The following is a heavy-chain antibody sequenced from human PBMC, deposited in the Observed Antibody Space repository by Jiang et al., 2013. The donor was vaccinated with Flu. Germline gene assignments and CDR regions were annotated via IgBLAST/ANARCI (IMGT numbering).Heavy chain of an antibody. CDR3: ARQGVGDYARYYYYYYGMDV. V-gene: IGHV4-39*01. CDR2: IYYSGST. Sequence: GLVKPSETLSLTWHCLWWLHPAVVVTTGAGSASPPGKGLEWIGSIYYSGSTYYNPSLKSRVTISVDTSKNQFSLKLSSVTAADTAVYYCARQGVGDYARYYYYYYGMDVWGQGTTVTVSS. J-gene: IGHJ6*02. CDR1: WLHPAVVVTT. D-gene: IGHD4-17*01.